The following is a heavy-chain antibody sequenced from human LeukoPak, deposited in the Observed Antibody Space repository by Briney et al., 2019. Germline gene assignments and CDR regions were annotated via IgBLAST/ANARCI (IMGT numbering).Heavy chain of an antibody. CDR3: AISGSYYY. CDR1: GFTFSSYA. D-gene: IGHD1-26*01. V-gene: IGHV3-23*01. CDR2: ISGSGGST. Sequence: GGSLRLSCAASGFTFSSYAMSWVRQAPGKGLEWVSAISGSGGSTYCADSVKGRFTISRDNSKNTLHLQMSSLRAEDTAVYYCAISGSYYYWGQGTLVTVSS. J-gene: IGHJ4*02.